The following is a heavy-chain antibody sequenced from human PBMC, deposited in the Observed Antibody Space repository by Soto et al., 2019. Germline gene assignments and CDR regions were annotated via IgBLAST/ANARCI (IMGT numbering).Heavy chain of an antibody. V-gene: IGHV3-66*01. CDR2: IYYSGST. J-gene: IGHJ6*03. Sequence: ETLSLTCTVSGGSISSYYWSRIRQPPGKGLEWIGYIYYSGSTYYADSVKGRFTISRDNSKNTLYLQMNSLRAEDTAVYYCARDSGYYDFWSGYYRPHNYYMDVWGKGTTVTVSS. CDR3: ARDSGYYDFWSGYYRPHNYYMDV. D-gene: IGHD3-3*01. CDR1: GGSISSYY.